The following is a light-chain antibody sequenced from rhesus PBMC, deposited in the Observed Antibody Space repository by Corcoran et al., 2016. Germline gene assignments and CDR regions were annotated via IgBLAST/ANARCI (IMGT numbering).Light chain of an antibody. Sequence: EIVMTQSPATLSLSPGERATLSCRASQSVGSSLAWYQQKPGQAPRLLMYGASSRATGIPDRFSGSGSGTDFTLTISSLEPEDVAVYYCLQVSNWPRTFGQGTKVEIK. CDR1: QSVGSS. V-gene: IGKV3-24*04. CDR2: GAS. J-gene: IGKJ1*01. CDR3: LQVSNWPRT.